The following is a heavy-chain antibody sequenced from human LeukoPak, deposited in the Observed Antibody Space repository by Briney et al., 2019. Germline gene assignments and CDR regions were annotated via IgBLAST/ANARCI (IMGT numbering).Heavy chain of an antibody. CDR2: IRYDGSNK. CDR3: AKEYSGSFEY. V-gene: IGHV3-30*02. J-gene: IGHJ4*02. D-gene: IGHD1-26*01. CDR1: GFTFSAYG. Sequence: GGSLRLSCAVSGFTFSAYGMHWVRQAPGQGLEWVAFIRYDGSNKYYADSVKGRFTISRDNSKNTVYLQMNSLRPEDTAMYHCAKEYSGSFEYWGQGTLVIVSS.